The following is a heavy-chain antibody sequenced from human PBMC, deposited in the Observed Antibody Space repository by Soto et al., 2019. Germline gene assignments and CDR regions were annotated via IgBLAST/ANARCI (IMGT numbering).Heavy chain of an antibody. J-gene: IGHJ3*02. D-gene: IGHD6-13*01. CDR1: GGSISSYY. V-gene: IGHV4-59*01. CDR3: ARADTESLVHDAFDI. Sequence: SETLSLTCTVSGGSISSYYWSWIRQPPGKGLEWIGYIYYSGSTNYNPSLKSRVTISVDTSKNQFSLKLSSVTAADTAVYYCARADTESLVHDAFDIWGQGTMVTVSS. CDR2: IYYSGST.